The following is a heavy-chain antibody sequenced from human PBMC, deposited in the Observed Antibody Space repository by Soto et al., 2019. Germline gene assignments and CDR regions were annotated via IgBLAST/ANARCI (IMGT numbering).Heavy chain of an antibody. J-gene: IGHJ4*02. Sequence: TLSLTCAVSGDSISSDEWWSWVRQPPGKGLEWIGEIHHSGRTNYNPSLKSRVTILVEKSKNQVSLELSSMTAADTAVYYCARGGDWQFDYWGQGTLVTVSS. CDR1: GDSISSDEW. CDR2: IHHSGRT. CDR3: ARGGDWQFDY. D-gene: IGHD2-21*02. V-gene: IGHV4-4*02.